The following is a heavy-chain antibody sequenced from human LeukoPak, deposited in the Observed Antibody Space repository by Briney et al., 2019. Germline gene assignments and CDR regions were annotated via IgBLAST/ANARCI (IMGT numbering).Heavy chain of an antibody. J-gene: IGHJ4*02. CDR3: ARGLGDSSGYYYRPFDY. V-gene: IGHV4-31*03. CDR1: GGSISSGGYY. Sequence: SETLSLTCTVSGGSISSGGYYWSWIRQHPGKGLEWIGYIYYSGNTYYNPSLKSRVTISVDTSKNQFSLKLSSVTAADTAVYYCARGLGDSSGYYYRPFDYWGQGTLVTVSS. CDR2: IYYSGNT. D-gene: IGHD3-22*01.